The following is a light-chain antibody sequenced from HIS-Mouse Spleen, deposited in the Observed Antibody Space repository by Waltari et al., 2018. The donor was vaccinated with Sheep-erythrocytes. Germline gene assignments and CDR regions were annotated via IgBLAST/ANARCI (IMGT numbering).Light chain of an antibody. Sequence: QSALTQPRSVSGSPGQSVTISCPGTSSDVGGYNYVSWYQQHPGKAPKLMIYDVSKRPSGVPDRFSGSKSGNTASLTISGTQAMDEADYYCQAWDSSTAVVFGGGTKLTVL. CDR2: DVS. CDR1: SSDVGGYNY. CDR3: QAWDSSTAVV. J-gene: IGLJ2*01. V-gene: IGLV2-11*01.